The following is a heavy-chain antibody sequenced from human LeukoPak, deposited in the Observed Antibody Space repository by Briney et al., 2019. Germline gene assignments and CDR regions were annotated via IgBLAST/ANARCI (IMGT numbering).Heavy chain of an antibody. CDR1: GFTVSSNY. J-gene: IGHJ5*02. V-gene: IGHV4-59*08. CDR2: IYYSGST. D-gene: IGHD5-18*01. Sequence: GSLRLSCAASGFTVSSNYMSWVRQAPGKGLEWIGYIYYSGSTNYNPSLKSRVTISVDTSKNQFSLKLSSVTAADTAVYYCASGGYSYGWFDPWGQGTLVTVSS. CDR3: ASGGYSYGWFDP.